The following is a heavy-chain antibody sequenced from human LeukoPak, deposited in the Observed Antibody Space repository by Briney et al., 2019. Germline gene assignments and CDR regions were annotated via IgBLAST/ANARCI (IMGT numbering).Heavy chain of an antibody. J-gene: IGHJ4*02. CDR1: GFTFSSYA. Sequence: PGRSLRLSCAASGFTFSSYAMRWVRQAPGKGLEWVAVISYDGSNKYYADSVKGRFTISRDNSKNTLYLQMNSLRAEDTAVYYCARDTAVRGFDYWGQGTLVTVSS. V-gene: IGHV3-30*04. CDR2: ISYDGSNK. D-gene: IGHD3-10*01. CDR3: ARDTAVRGFDY.